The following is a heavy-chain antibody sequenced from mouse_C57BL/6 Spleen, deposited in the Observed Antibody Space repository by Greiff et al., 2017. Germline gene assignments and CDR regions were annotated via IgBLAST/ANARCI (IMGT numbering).Heavy chain of an antibody. V-gene: IGHV5-4*01. J-gene: IGHJ2*01. CDR1: GFTFSSYA. D-gene: IGHD1-1*01. CDR3: ARDPSITTESLPFDY. Sequence: EVMLVESGGGLVKPGGSLNLSCAASGFTFSSYAMSWVRQTPEKRLEWVATISDGGSYTYYPDNVKGRFTISRDNAKNNLYLQMSHLKSEDTAMYYCARDPSITTESLPFDYWGQGTTLTVSS. CDR2: ISDGGSYT.